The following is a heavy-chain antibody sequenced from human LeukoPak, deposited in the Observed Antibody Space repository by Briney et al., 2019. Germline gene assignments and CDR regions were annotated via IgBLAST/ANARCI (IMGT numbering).Heavy chain of an antibody. CDR2: INSDGSST. CDR1: GFTFSSYW. J-gene: IGHJ4*02. CDR3: ARWARIFAVDY. Sequence: GGSLRLSCAASGFTFSSYWMHWVRQAPGKGLVWVSRINSDGSSTSYADSVKGRFTISRDNAKNTLYLQMNSLRAEDTAVYYCARWARIFAVDYWGQGTLVTVSS. V-gene: IGHV3-74*01. D-gene: IGHD2-15*01.